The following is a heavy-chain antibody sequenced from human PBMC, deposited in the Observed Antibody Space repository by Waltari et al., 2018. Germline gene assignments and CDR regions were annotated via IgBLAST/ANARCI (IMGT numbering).Heavy chain of an antibody. CDR2: IYYSGST. D-gene: IGHD6-19*01. J-gene: IGHJ4*02. Sequence: QLQLQESGPGLVKPSETLSFTCTVSGGSISSSSYYWGWIRQPPGKGLEGIGSIYYSGSTYYNPSLQSRVTISVDTSKNQFSLKLSSATAADTAVYYCATKRESSASGFDYWGQGTLVTVSS. CDR3: ATKRESSASGFDY. CDR1: GGSISSSSYY. V-gene: IGHV4-39*01.